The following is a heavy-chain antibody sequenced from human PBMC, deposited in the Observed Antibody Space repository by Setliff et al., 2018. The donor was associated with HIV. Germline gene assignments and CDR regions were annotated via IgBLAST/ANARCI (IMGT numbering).Heavy chain of an antibody. CDR1: GGSISSYY. J-gene: IGHJ4*02. V-gene: IGHV4-59*12. CDR3: ARLRVSSSSQTFDH. CDR2: IYYSGST. D-gene: IGHD6-6*01. Sequence: PSETLSLTCTVSGGSISSYYWSWIRQPPGKGLEWVGYIYYSGSTNYNPSLKSRVTISVDTSKNQFSLKLSSVTPADTAVYYCARLRVSSSSQTFDHWGQGIQVTVSS.